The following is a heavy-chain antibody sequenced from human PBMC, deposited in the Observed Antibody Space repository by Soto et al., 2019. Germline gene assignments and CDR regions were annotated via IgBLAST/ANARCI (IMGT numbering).Heavy chain of an antibody. V-gene: IGHV4-30-2*01. J-gene: IGHJ6*02. CDR3: ARGYGGNSDGMDV. Sequence: PSETLSLTCAVSGGSISGGGYSWSWIRQPPGKGLEWIGYIYHSGSTYYNPSLKSRVTISVDRSKNQFSLKLSSVTAADTAVYYCARGYGGNSDGMDVWGQGTTVTVSS. CDR2: IYHSGST. D-gene: IGHD4-17*01. CDR1: GGSISGGGYS.